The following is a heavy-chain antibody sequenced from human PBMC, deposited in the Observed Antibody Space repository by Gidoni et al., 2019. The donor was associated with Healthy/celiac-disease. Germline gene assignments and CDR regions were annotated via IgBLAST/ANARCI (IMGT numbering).Heavy chain of an antibody. D-gene: IGHD3-10*01. CDR1: GGSISSGGYY. Sequence: QVQLQESGPGLVKPSQTLSLTCPVSGGSISSGGYYWSWIRQHPGKGLEWIGYIYYSGSTYYNPSLKSRVTISVDTSKNQFSLKLSSVTAADTAVYYCARERSDYYGSGSYYFGNWFDPWGQGTLVTVSS. V-gene: IGHV4-31*03. J-gene: IGHJ5*02. CDR2: IYYSGST. CDR3: ARERSDYYGSGSYYFGNWFDP.